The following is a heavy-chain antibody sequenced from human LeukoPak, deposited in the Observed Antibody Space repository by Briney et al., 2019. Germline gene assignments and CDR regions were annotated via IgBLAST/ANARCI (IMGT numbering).Heavy chain of an antibody. CDR1: GFAFTTHG. CDR3: ARGERWLQLTIDY. CDR2: IWYDGSHA. J-gene: IGHJ4*02. D-gene: IGHD5-24*01. V-gene: IGHV3-33*01. Sequence: PGGSLRLSCVASGFAFTTHGMHWVRQAPGKGLEWVALIWYDGSHATCADSVKGRFTISRDNSKNTLFLQLNSLRVEDSAVYYCARGERWLQLTIDYWGQGTLVTVSS.